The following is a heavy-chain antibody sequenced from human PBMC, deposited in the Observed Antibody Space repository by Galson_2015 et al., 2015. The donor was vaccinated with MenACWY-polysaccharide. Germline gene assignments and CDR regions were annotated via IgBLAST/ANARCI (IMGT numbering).Heavy chain of an antibody. Sequence: SVKVSCKASGYSFSSYDINWVRQTTGQGLEWMGWMNPNSGNTGYAQKFQGRVTMTRNTSISIAYMELSSLRPEDTAVHYCARAVGSGYCSGGGCNVGAFDIWGQGTMVTAS. J-gene: IGHJ3*02. V-gene: IGHV1-8*01. D-gene: IGHD2-15*01. CDR2: MNPNSGNT. CDR3: ARAVGSGYCSGGGCNVGAFDI. CDR1: GYSFSSYD.